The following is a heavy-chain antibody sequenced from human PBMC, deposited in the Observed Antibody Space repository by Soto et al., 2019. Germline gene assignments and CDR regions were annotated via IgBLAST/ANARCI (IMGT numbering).Heavy chain of an antibody. J-gene: IGHJ4*02. V-gene: IGHV3-30-3*01. D-gene: IGHD6-6*01. Sequence: GGSLRLPCAASGFTFSSYAMHWVRQAPGKGLEWVAVISYDGSNKYYADSVKGRFTISRDNSKNTLYLQMNSLRAEDTAVYYCARDRRRGSSSSLFHFDYWGQGTLVTVSS. CDR1: GFTFSSYA. CDR3: ARDRRRGSSSSLFHFDY. CDR2: ISYDGSNK.